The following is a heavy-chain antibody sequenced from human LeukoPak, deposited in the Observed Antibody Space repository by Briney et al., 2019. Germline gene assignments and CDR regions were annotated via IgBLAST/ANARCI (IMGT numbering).Heavy chain of an antibody. D-gene: IGHD3-10*01. CDR1: GGSLSSYA. J-gene: IGHJ4*02. CDR3: ARDLAVRGVILDY. V-gene: IGHV1-69*06. CDR2: IIVTFGTT. Sequence: GASVKVSCKASGGSLSSYAVSWVRLAPGQGPEWMGVIIVTFGTTTYAQKFQGRVTITADKSTNTAYLEVTTLRSEDTAMYYCARDLAVRGVILDYWGQGTLVTVSS.